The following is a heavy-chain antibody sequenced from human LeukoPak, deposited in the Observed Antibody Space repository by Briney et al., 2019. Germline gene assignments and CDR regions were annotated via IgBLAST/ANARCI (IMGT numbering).Heavy chain of an antibody. J-gene: IGHJ4*02. Sequence: PGGSLRLSCAASGFTFSSHALYWVRQAPGKGLEWVSFTSYDGRNKYYADSVKGRFTISRDNSKNTLYLQMNSLRAEDTAVYYCARDAYRNGLGGPDYWGQGTLVTVSS. D-gene: IGHD6-19*01. CDR2: TSYDGRNK. V-gene: IGHV3-30*04. CDR1: GFTFSSHA. CDR3: ARDAYRNGLGGPDY.